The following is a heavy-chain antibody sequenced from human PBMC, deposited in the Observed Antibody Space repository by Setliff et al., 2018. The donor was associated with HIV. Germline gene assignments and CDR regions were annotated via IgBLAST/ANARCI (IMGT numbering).Heavy chain of an antibody. CDR1: GGSISTSSYY. Sequence: SETLSLTCTVSGGSISTSSYYWGWIRQPPGKGLEWIGSIYYSGSTYYNSSLKSRLTISVDTSRNQFSLNLSSVTAADTAVYYCARLPYNLNDLGAFDIWGQGTMVTVSS. CDR3: ARLPYNLNDLGAFDI. V-gene: IGHV4-39*01. D-gene: IGHD1-1*01. CDR2: IYYSGST. J-gene: IGHJ3*02.